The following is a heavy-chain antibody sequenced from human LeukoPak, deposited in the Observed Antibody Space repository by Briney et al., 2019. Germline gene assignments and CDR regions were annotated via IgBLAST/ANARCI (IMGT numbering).Heavy chain of an antibody. CDR2: IYYSGST. Sequence: SETLSLTCTVSGGSISSSSYYWGWIRQPPGRGLEWIGSIYYSGSTYYNPSLKSRVTISVDTSKNQFSLKLSSVTAADTAVYYCARLDIVLMVYAIDIWGQGTMVTVSS. D-gene: IGHD2-8*01. J-gene: IGHJ3*02. V-gene: IGHV4-39*01. CDR3: ARLDIVLMVYAIDI. CDR1: GGSISSSSYY.